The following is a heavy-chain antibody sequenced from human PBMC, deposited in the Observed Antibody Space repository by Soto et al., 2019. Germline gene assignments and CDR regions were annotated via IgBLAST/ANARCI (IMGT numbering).Heavy chain of an antibody. CDR2: VYSSGST. CDR3: ARRAVVAVTGSLDNWLDP. V-gene: IGHV4-59*01. D-gene: IGHD2-21*01. Sequence: PSETLSLTCTVSGDSITSYNWNWLRQPPGKALEWIGYVYSSGSTNYNPSLKSRVTISVDTSRNQFSLKVNSVTAADTAVYYCARRAVVAVTGSLDNWLDPWGQGILVTVPS. J-gene: IGHJ5*02. CDR1: GDSITSYN.